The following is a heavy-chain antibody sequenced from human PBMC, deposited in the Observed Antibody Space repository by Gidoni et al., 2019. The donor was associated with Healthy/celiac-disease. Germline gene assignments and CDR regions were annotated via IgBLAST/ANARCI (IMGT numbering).Heavy chain of an antibody. CDR2: ISWDGGST. Sequence: EVQLGESGGVVVQPGGSLRLSCAASGFTFDDYAMHWVRQAPGKGLEWVSLISWDGGSTYYADSVKGRFTISRDNSKNSLYLQMNSLRAEDTALYYCARAPQYYYYGMDVWGQGTTVTVSS. J-gene: IGHJ6*02. V-gene: IGHV3-43D*04. CDR1: GFTFDDYA. CDR3: ARAPQYYYYGMDV.